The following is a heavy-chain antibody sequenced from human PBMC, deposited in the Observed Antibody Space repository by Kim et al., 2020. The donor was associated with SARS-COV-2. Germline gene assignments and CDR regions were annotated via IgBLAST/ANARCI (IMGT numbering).Heavy chain of an antibody. CDR3: GKDGYFYSSKRSDYYYG. CDR1: GFTFSKYV. J-gene: IGHJ6*01. V-gene: IGHV3-64D*06. Sequence: GGSLRLSCSASGFTFSKYVLHWVRQAPGKGLEYVSAITTNGGSTYHADSVKGRFTISRDNSKNTLYLQMSSLRPDDTAVYYCGKDGYFYSSKRSDYYYG. D-gene: IGHD3-10*01. CDR2: ITTNGGST.